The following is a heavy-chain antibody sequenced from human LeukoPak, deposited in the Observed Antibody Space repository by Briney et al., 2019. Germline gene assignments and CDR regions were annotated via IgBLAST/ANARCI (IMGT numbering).Heavy chain of an antibody. D-gene: IGHD4-11*01. J-gene: IGHJ4*02. CDR2: IKSKTDGGTT. CDR1: GFTFSNAW. CDR3: TTMTTVTTTDY. V-gene: IGHV3-15*01. Sequence: GGSLRLSCAASGFTFSNAWMSWVRQAPGKGLEWVGRIKSKTDGGTTDYAAPAKGRFTISRDDSKNTLYLQMNSLKTEDTAVYYCTTMTTVTTTDYWGQGTLVTVSS.